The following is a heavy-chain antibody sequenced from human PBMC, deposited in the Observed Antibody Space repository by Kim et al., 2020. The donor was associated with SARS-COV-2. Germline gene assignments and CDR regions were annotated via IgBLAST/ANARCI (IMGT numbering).Heavy chain of an antibody. V-gene: IGHV1-69*04. CDR3: AESGGSRGGMDV. CDR1: GGTFSSYA. D-gene: IGHD6-13*01. J-gene: IGHJ6*02. Sequence: SVKVSCKASGGTFSSYAISWVRQGPGQGLEWMGRIIPILGIANYAQKFQGRVTITADKSTSTAYMELSSLRSEDTAVYYCAESGGSRGGMDVWGQGTTVTVSS. CDR2: IIPILGIA.